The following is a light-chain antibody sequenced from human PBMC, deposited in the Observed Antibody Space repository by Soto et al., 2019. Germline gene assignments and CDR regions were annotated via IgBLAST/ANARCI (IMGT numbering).Light chain of an antibody. CDR3: QQYNNWPWT. CDR1: QSVSSD. V-gene: IGKV3-15*01. J-gene: IGKJ1*01. Sequence: EIVMTQSPATLSVSPGEKATLSCRASQSVSSDLARYEQKPRQARRLVIYGASTRATGIPARLSGSGSGTKFNLTIRSLQSEDFAVYYCQQYNNWPWTFGQGNKVDIK. CDR2: GAS.